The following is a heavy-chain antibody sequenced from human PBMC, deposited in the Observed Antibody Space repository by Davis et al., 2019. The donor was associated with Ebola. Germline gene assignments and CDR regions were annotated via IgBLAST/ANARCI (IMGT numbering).Heavy chain of an antibody. J-gene: IGHJ4*01. Sequence: GGSLRLSCAASGFTFSSCAMAWVRQAPGKGLEWASGISTRGLTTEYADNVEGRFTISRDNSKNTLFLQMDSLRHDDTAVYYCAKEKTSGSSYYVDYWGHGTLVTVSS. CDR2: ISTRGLTT. D-gene: IGHD3-10*01. V-gene: IGHV3-23*01. CDR3: AKEKTSGSSYYVDY. CDR1: GFTFSSCA.